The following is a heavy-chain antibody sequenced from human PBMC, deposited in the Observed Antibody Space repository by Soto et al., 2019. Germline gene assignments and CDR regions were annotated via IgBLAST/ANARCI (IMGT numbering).Heavy chain of an antibody. CDR1: GFTFSNAW. CDR2: IKSKTDGGTT. CDR3: TTDRGYDPFDY. V-gene: IGHV3-15*01. J-gene: IGHJ4*02. Sequence: EVQLVESGGGLVKPGGALRLSCAASGFTFSNAWMSWVRQAPGKGLEWVGRIKSKTDGGTTDDAAPVKGRFTISRDDSKNTLYLQMNSLKTVDTAVYYCTTDRGYDPFDYWGQGTLVTVSS. D-gene: IGHD5-12*01.